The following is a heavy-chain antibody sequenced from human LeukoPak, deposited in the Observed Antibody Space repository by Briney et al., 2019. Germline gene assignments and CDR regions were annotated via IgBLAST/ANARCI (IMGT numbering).Heavy chain of an antibody. CDR1: GYSISSGYY. D-gene: IGHD1-1*01. CDR3: VRIITGTTYFAFDI. Sequence: PSETLSLTCAVSGYSISSGYYWGWIRQPPGKGLEWIGSIYHSGSTYYNPSLKSRVTISVDTSKNQFSLKLSSVTAADTAVYYCVRIITGTTYFAFDIWGQGTMVTVSS. V-gene: IGHV4-38-2*01. CDR2: IYHSGST. J-gene: IGHJ3*02.